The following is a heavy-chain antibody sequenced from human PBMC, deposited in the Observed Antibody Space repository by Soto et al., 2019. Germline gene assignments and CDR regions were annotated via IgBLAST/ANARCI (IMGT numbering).Heavy chain of an antibody. V-gene: IGHV3-7*01. D-gene: IGHD1-1*01. CDR1: GFTFNRHW. CDR3: VRTGWNPPDY. Sequence: EVQLVESGGGLVQPGGSLRLSCAVSGFTFNRHWMSWVRQTPGKGLEWVASIKEDGSEKSYVDSVKGRFTISRDNAKNSLFLQMHSLRVEDTAVYYCVRTGWNPPDYWGQGTLGTVSS. CDR2: IKEDGSEK. J-gene: IGHJ4*02.